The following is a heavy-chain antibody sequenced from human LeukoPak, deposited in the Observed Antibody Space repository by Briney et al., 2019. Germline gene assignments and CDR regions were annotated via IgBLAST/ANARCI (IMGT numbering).Heavy chain of an antibody. J-gene: IGHJ4*02. D-gene: IGHD4-17*01. CDR1: GGSISSYY. Sequence: ETLSLTWTGSGGSISSYYWSWIRQPPGKGLEGSGYIYYSGSTNYNPSLKRRVTISVDTSKNQFSLKLSSVTAADTAVYYCARERAVTTYYYFDYWGQGTLVTVSS. CDR3: ARERAVTTYYYFDY. CDR2: IYYSGST. V-gene: IGHV4-59*01.